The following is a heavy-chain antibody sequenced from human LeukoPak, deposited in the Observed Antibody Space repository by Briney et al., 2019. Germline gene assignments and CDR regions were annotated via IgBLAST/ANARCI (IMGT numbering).Heavy chain of an antibody. D-gene: IGHD4-17*01. Sequence: ASVKVSCEHSRYTFNSHYTHGVRQAPGRGRECVGWINPHRGNTRYTQKFQGRVTQTRNTSQSTAYMELISLKSDDTAVYYCATDFGDLVLRDPWGQRGLVTVSS. V-gene: IGHV1-8*01. CDR2: INPHRGNT. J-gene: IGHJ5*02. CDR1: RYTFNSHY. CDR3: ATDFGDLVLRDP.